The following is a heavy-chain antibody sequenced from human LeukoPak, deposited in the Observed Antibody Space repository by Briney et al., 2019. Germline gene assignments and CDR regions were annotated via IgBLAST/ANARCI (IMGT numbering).Heavy chain of an antibody. Sequence: GGSLRLSCAASGFTFSTYWMHWVGQAPGTGLVGVSLINSDGSSTNYADSVKGRFTISRDNAKNTLYLQMNSLRAEDTAVYYCATDVPAVTIFGYWGQGTLVTVSS. CDR3: ATDVPAVTIFGY. V-gene: IGHV3-74*01. CDR1: GFTFSTYW. J-gene: IGHJ4*02. D-gene: IGHD2-2*01. CDR2: INSDGSST.